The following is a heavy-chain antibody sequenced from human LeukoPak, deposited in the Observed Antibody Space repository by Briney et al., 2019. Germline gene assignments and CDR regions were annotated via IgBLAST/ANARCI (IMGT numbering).Heavy chain of an antibody. D-gene: IGHD1-26*01. CDR1: GFWLGVYR. CDR2: IKQDGAEK. J-gene: IGHJ4*02. Sequence: GGSLRLSCAPPGFWLGVYRMTSARHIPGKGREWVSNIKQDGAEKHYAESVEGRFIISRDNAKNSLYLEMDSLKVEDTAVYYCARVGAWDLQRVFEYWGQGTLVTVSS. V-gene: IGHV3-7*01. CDR3: ARVGAWDLQRVFEY.